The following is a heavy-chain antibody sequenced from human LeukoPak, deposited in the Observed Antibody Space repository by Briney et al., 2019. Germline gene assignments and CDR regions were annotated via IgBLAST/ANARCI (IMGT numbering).Heavy chain of an antibody. CDR3: AKLYYYDSSGSDAFDI. J-gene: IGHJ3*02. D-gene: IGHD3-22*01. CDR1: GFTFSSYG. Sequence: PGRSLRLSCAASGFTFSSYGMHWVRQAPGKGLEWVAVISYDGSNKYYADSVKGRFTISRDNSKNTLYLQMNSLRAEDTAVYYCAKLYYYDSSGSDAFDIWGQGTMVTVSS. CDR2: ISYDGSNK. V-gene: IGHV3-30*18.